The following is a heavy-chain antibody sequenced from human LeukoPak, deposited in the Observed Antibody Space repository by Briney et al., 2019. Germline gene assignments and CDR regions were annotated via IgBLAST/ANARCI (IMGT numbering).Heavy chain of an antibody. CDR1: GFTFSSYA. D-gene: IGHD2-15*01. CDR2: ISYDGSNK. J-gene: IGHJ3*02. Sequence: PGRSLRLSCAASGFTFSSYAMHWVRQAPGKGLEWVAVISYDGSNKYYADSVKGRFTISRDNSKNTLYLQMNSLRAEDTAVYYCARGGLVVSLDAFDIWGQGTMVTVSS. V-gene: IGHV3-30-3*01. CDR3: ARGGLVVSLDAFDI.